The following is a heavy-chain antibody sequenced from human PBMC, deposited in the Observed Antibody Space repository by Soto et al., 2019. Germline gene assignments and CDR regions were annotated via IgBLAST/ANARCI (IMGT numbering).Heavy chain of an antibody. CDR3: ARLNRYCSGGSCYIGLYYYYRMDV. CDR2: IYPGDSDT. CDR1: GYSFTNYW. V-gene: IGHV5-51*01. J-gene: IGHJ6*02. Sequence: GESLKISCKGSGYSFTNYWIGWVRQMPGKGLEWMGIIYPGDSDTRYSPSFQGQATISADKSISTAYLQWSSLKASDTAMYYCARLNRYCSGGSCYIGLYYYYRMDVWGQGTTVTVSS. D-gene: IGHD2-15*01.